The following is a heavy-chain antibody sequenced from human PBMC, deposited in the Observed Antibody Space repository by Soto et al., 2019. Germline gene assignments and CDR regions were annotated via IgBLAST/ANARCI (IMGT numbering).Heavy chain of an antibody. CDR2: LSDSGGHT. J-gene: IGHJ6*02. Sequence: PGGSLRLSCAGSGFTFSSYAMTWVRQAPGKGLEWVSTLSDSGGHTYYADSVKGRFTISRDNPKNTLYLQMNSLRAEDTAVYYCAKDAQSLSVPAARVYRMDVWGQGTTVTVSS. D-gene: IGHD2-2*01. CDR3: AKDAQSLSVPAARVYRMDV. CDR1: GFTFSSYA. V-gene: IGHV3-23*01.